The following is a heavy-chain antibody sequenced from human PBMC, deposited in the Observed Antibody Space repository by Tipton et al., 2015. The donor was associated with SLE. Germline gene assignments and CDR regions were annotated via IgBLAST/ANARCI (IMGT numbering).Heavy chain of an antibody. J-gene: IGHJ3*02. D-gene: IGHD3-16*01. CDR3: ARDSFTGDFAFDI. Sequence: LRLSCAASGFTFDDYTMHWVRQAPGKGLEWIGRIYTSGSTNYNPSLKSRVTMSIDTSRSQFSLKLNSVTAADTAVYYCARDSFTGDFAFDIWGQGTMVTVSS. V-gene: IGHV4-4*07. CDR2: IYTSGST. CDR1: GFTFDDYT.